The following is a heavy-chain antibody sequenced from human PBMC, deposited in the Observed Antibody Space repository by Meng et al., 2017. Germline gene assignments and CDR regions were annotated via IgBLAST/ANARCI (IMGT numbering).Heavy chain of an antibody. D-gene: IGHD3-9*01. V-gene: IGHV1-18*01. J-gene: IGHJ4*02. Sequence: QVQRVLHGAWVNKPGAAVTVSCTASGFTFTSNGISWVRQAPGQGLEWMGWISAYNGNTNYAQKLQGRVTMTTDTSTSTAYMELRSLRSDDTAVYYCARDNEGDFDWLLSFDYWGQGTLVTVSS. CDR1: GFTFTSNG. CDR3: ARDNEGDFDWLLSFDY. CDR2: ISAYNGNT.